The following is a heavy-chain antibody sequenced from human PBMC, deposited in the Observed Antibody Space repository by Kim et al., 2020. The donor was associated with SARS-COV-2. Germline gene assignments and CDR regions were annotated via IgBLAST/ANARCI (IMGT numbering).Heavy chain of an antibody. CDR3: ARVGYCSGGSCYGMDV. CDR2: INSESTFI. J-gene: IGHJ6*02. CDR1: KFSFTSYS. D-gene: IGHD2-15*01. Sequence: GGSLRLSCAASKFSFTSYSMNWVRQAPGKGLEWLSYINSESTFIAYADSVKGRFTISRDNAKNSLYLQMNTLRDEDTALYFCARVGYCSGGSCYGMDVWGQGTTVTVSS. V-gene: IGHV3-48*02.